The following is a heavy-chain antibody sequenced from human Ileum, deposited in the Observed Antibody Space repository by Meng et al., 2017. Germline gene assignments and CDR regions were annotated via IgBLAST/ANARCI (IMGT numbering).Heavy chain of an antibody. Sequence: LAGSGQWLVQPSEALCPAWSGSGESIRNNNYYGGWISQPPGKWREWIASIRYSGSTSSKPSLKSRLAISMDTSRNQFSLNLSYVTAADTAVYYCARETGLEDGYKVDHWGQGKLVTVSS. V-gene: IGHV4-39*07. J-gene: IGHJ4*02. CDR1: GESIRNNNYY. CDR3: ARETGLEDGYKVDH. D-gene: IGHD5-24*01. CDR2: IRYSGST.